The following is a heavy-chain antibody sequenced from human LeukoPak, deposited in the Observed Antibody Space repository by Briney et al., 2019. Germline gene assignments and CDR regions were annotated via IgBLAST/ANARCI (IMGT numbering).Heavy chain of an antibody. CDR3: ARTTEGGYTYDYFYYYYMDV. D-gene: IGHD5-18*01. CDR2: IYYSGST. J-gene: IGHJ6*03. Sequence: PSETLSLTCTVSGGSISTYYWSWIRQPPGKGLEWIGYIYYSGSTNYNPSLKSRVTISVDTSKNQFSLKLSSVTAADTAVYYCARTTEGGYTYDYFYYYYMDVWGKGTTVTISS. V-gene: IGHV4-59*01. CDR1: GGSISTYY.